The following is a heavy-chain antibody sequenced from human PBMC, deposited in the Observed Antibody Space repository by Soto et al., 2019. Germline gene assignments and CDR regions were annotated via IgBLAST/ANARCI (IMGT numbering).Heavy chain of an antibody. D-gene: IGHD2-15*01. CDR1: GFTFSNLD. CDR3: VKGSDVARQELDR. Sequence: QVQLVESGGGEVQPGRSPRLSCAASGFTFSNLDMQWVRQAPGKGLEWVAAISSDGGDKYYSHSVKDRFTVSRDNSRNTLFLQMNSLRVEDTAVYYCVKGSDVARQELDRWGQGILVTVSS. J-gene: IGHJ5*02. V-gene: IGHV3-30*18. CDR2: ISSDGGDK.